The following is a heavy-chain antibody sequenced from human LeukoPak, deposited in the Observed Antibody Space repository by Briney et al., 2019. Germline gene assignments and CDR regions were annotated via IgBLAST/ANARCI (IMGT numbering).Heavy chain of an antibody. D-gene: IGHD1-26*01. J-gene: IGHJ1*01. CDR1: GFTFSNAW. Sequence: GGSLRLSCAASGFTFSNAWMSWVRQAPGKGLEWVGRIKSKTDGGTTDYAASVKGRFTISRDDSKSTLYLQMNSLKTEDTAVYYCTTASIVGATQHWGQGTLVTVSS. V-gene: IGHV3-15*01. CDR3: TTASIVGATQH. CDR2: IKSKTDGGTT.